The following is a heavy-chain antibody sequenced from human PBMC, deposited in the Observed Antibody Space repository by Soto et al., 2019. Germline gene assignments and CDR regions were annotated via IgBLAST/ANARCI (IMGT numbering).Heavy chain of an antibody. J-gene: IGHJ4*02. CDR2: ISSTTNYI. Sequence: GALRLSCAASGSTFSRYSMNWVRQAPGKGLEWVSSISSTTNYIYYADSMKGRFTVSRDNAKNSVYLDMNSLSAEDTAVYYCARESEDLTSNFDYWGQGTLVTVS. CDR3: ARESEDLTSNFDY. V-gene: IGHV3-21*01. CDR1: GSTFSRYS.